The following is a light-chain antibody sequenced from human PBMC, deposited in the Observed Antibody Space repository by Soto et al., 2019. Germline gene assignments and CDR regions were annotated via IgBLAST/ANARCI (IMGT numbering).Light chain of an antibody. J-gene: IGLJ2*01. CDR2: LNRDGSH. CDR3: QTWGTGIVI. V-gene: IGLV4-69*01. Sequence: QLVLTQSPSASASLGASVKLTCTLRSGHSNYAIAWHQQQPENGPRYLMKLNRDGSHSKGDGIPNRFSGSSSGAERYLTISSLPSEDEADYYCQTWGTGIVIFCGGTKLTVL. CDR1: SGHSNYA.